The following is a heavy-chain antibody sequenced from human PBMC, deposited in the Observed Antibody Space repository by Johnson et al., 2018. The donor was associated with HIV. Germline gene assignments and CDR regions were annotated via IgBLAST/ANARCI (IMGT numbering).Heavy chain of an antibody. V-gene: IGHV3-30*14. D-gene: IGHD6-13*01. Sequence: QMLLVESGGGVVQPGRSLRLSCAASGFTFSSYAMHWVHQAPGKGLEWVAVISYDGSNKYYADSVKGRFTISRDNSKNTLYLQMNSLRAEDTAVYYCARDRAAAGPDAFDIWGQGTMVTVSS. CDR1: GFTFSSYA. J-gene: IGHJ3*02. CDR3: ARDRAAAGPDAFDI. CDR2: ISYDGSNK.